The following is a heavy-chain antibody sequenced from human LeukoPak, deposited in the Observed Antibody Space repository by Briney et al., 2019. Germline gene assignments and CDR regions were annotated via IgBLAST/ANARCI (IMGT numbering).Heavy chain of an antibody. CDR3: ARAFAGLGAFDI. Sequence: SETLSLTCAVYGGSFSGYYWSWIRQPPGKGLEWIGEINHSGSTNYNPSLKSRVTISVDTSKNQFSLKLSSVTAAVTAVYYCARAFAGLGAFDIWGQGTMVTVSS. D-gene: IGHD6-13*01. V-gene: IGHV4-34*01. J-gene: IGHJ3*02. CDR2: INHSGST. CDR1: GGSFSGYY.